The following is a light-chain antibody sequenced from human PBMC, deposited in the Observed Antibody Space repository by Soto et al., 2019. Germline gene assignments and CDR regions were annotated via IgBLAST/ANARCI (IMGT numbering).Light chain of an antibody. J-gene: IGLJ2*01. CDR1: SSDVGGYNY. CDR2: EVS. CDR3: SSYAASNNLGV. V-gene: IGLV2-8*01. Sequence: QSVLTQPPSASGSPGQSVTISCIGTSSDVGGYNYVSWYQQHPGKAPKLMIYEVSKRPSGVPDRFSGSKSGNTASLTVSGLQAEDEADYYCSSYAASNNLGVVGGGTQLTVL.